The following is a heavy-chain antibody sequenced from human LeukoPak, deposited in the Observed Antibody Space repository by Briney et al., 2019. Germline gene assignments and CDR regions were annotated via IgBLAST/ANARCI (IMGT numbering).Heavy chain of an antibody. CDR3: AKQPQPYYYGSGSPPDY. D-gene: IGHD3-10*01. CDR2: ISGSGGST. V-gene: IGHV3-23*01. CDR1: GFTFSSYG. Sequence: GGSLRLSCAASGFTFSSYGMSWVRQAPGKGLEWVSVISGSGGSTYYADSVKGRFTISRDNSKNTLYLQMNSPRAEDTAVYYCAKQPQPYYYGSGSPPDYWGQGTLVTVSS. J-gene: IGHJ4*02.